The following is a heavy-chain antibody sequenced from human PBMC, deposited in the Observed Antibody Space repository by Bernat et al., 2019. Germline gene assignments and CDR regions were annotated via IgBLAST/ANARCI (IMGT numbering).Heavy chain of an antibody. J-gene: IGHJ6*02. D-gene: IGHD2-15*01. CDR1: GFTFSSYD. Sequence: EVQLVESGGGLVQPGGSLRLSCAASGFTFSSYDMIWVRQAPGKGLEWVSGISGGGARTYDPDSVKGRFTISRDNSKNTLSLQMNSLRAEDTAVYYCAKILSQVDYYWYGADVWGQGTTVTVSS. V-gene: IGHV3-23*04. CDR3: AKILSQVDYYWYGADV. CDR2: ISGGGART.